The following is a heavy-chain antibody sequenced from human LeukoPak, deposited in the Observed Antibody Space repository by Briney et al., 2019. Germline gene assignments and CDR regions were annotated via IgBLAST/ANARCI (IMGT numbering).Heavy chain of an antibody. J-gene: IGHJ3*02. Sequence: SETLSLTCTVSGGSISSGGYYWSWIRQPPGKGLEWIGFFYYSGSTNYNPSLKSRVSLSVDTSKNQLSLNLSSVTAADTAVYYCARGGFIMGATPHDTFDMWGQGTMVTVSS. CDR3: ARGGFIMGATPHDTFDM. CDR1: GGSISSGGYY. D-gene: IGHD1-26*01. V-gene: IGHV4-61*08. CDR2: FYYSGST.